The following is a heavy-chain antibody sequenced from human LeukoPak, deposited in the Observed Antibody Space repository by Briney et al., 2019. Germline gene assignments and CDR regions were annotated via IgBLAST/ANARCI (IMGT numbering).Heavy chain of an antibody. CDR2: IYHSGST. J-gene: IGHJ4*02. Sequence: PSETLSLTCAVSGGSISSSNWWSWVRQPPGKGLEWIGEIYHSGSTNYNPSLKSRVTISVDKSKNQFSLKLSSVPAADTAVYYCAREGHSSGWSAFDYWGQGTLVTVSS. V-gene: IGHV4-4*02. D-gene: IGHD6-19*01. CDR1: GGSISSSNW. CDR3: AREGHSSGWSAFDY.